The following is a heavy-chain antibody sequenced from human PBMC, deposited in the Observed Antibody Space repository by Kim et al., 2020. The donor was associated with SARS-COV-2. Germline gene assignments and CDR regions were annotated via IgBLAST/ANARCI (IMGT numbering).Heavy chain of an antibody. D-gene: IGHD2-2*01. Sequence: SVKVSCKASGGTFSSYAISWVRQAPGQGLEWMGGIIPIFGTANYAQKFQGRVTITADESTSTAYMELSSLRSEDTAVYYCARGYCSSTSCYPLDYWGQGALVTVSS. CDR2: IIPIFGTA. CDR1: GGTFSSYA. J-gene: IGHJ4*02. CDR3: ARGYCSSTSCYPLDY. V-gene: IGHV1-69*13.